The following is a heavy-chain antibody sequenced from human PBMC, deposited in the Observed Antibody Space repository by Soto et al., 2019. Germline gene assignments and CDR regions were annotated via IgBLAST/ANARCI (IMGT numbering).Heavy chain of an antibody. J-gene: IGHJ5*02. CDR2: INHSGST. Sequence: QVQLQQWGAGLLKPSETLSLTCAVYGGSFSGYYWSWIRQPPGKGLEWIGEINHSGSTNYNPSLKSRVTISVDPSKNQFSLKLSSVTAADTAVYYCARALSGWPEKEVRFDPWGQGTLVTVSS. CDR3: ARALSGWPEKEVRFDP. CDR1: GGSFSGYY. D-gene: IGHD6-19*01. V-gene: IGHV4-34*01.